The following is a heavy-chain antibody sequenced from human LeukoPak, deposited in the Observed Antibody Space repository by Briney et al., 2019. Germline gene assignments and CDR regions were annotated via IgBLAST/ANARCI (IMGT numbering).Heavy chain of an antibody. Sequence: SETLSLTCTVSGGSVSSHTYYWGWIRQPPGKGLDWFVGMDFIESSHYNPSLKSRVTISIATPTNQCTLNRSSVTAADTAVYYCARKAYSSGWRVPIDSWGRGTLGTVSS. CDR1: GGSVSSHTYY. CDR2: MDFIESS. V-gene: IGHV4-39*01. CDR3: ARKAYSSGWRVPIDS. D-gene: IGHD6-19*01. J-gene: IGHJ4*02.